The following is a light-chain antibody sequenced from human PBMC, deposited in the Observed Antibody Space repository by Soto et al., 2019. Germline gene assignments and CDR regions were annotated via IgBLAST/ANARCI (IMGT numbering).Light chain of an antibody. CDR1: QSLLHSNGYNY. V-gene: IGKV2-28*01. CDR2: LGS. J-gene: IGKJ3*01. Sequence: DIVMTQSPLSLPVTPGEPASISCRSSQSLLHSNGYNYLDWYLQKPGQSPQLLIYLGSNRSSGVPDRFSGSGSGTDFTLKISRVEAEDVGVYYCMQALQTPAFGPVTKVDIK. CDR3: MQALQTPA.